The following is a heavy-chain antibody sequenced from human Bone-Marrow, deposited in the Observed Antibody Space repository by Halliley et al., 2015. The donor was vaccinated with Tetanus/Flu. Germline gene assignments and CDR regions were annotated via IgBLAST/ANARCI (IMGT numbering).Heavy chain of an antibody. CDR3: VKDVGYCSGAPSSPSHFDY. CDR2: VSGDGGGT. CDR1: GFAFSGSA. V-gene: IGHV3-64D*09. Sequence: SLRLSCSASGFAFSGSAMYWVRQAPGKGLECVSAVSGDGGGTKYADSVKGRFTISRDNSKNTLFLQMSSLRAEDTAVYYCVKDVGYCSGAPSSPSHFDYWGQGTLVTVSS. D-gene: IGHD2-15*01. J-gene: IGHJ4*02.